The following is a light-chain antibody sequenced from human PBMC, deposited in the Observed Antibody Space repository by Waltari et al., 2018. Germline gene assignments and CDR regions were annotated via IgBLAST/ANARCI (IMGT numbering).Light chain of an antibody. Sequence: DIQLTQSPSTLSASVGDRVTITCRASHRISTWVVWYQQKPGKAHKLMIYVASSLENGVPSRFSGSGSGTEFTLTISSLQPDDFATYYFQQFNTYPIPFGRGTKVDIK. CDR1: HRISTW. CDR3: QQFNTYPIP. V-gene: IGKV1-5*03. CDR2: VAS. J-gene: IGKJ3*01.